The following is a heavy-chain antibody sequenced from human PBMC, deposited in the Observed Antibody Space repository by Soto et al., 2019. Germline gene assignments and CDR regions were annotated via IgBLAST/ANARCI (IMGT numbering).Heavy chain of an antibody. J-gene: IGHJ5*02. CDR1: VGSISSGGYY. CDR3: ARDLPRGNWFDP. CDR2: IYYSGST. V-gene: IGHV4-61*08. Sequence: SETLSLTCTVSVGSISSGGYYWSWIRQHPGKGLEWIGYIYYSGSTNYNPSLKSRVTISVDTSKNQFSLKLSSVTAADTAVYYCARDLPRGNWFDPWGQGTLVTVSS.